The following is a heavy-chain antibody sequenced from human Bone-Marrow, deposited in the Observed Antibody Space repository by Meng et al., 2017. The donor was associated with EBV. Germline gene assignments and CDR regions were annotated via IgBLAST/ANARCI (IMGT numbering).Heavy chain of an antibody. Sequence: QLVESGRGEVHPGASLGSCWAGSGFSFSSNGMHWVRQAPGKGLEWVAVISYDGSNKYYADSVKGRFTISRDNSKNTLYLQMNSLRAEDTAVYYCAKDLDLYFDYWGQGTLVTVSS. CDR3: AKDLDLYFDY. V-gene: IGHV3-30*18. CDR1: GFSFSSNG. CDR2: ISYDGSNK. J-gene: IGHJ4*02.